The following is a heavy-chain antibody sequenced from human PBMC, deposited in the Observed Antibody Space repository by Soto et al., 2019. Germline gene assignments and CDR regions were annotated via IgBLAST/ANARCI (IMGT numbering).Heavy chain of an antibody. CDR2: ISAYNGNT. CDR3: AADVGGYIYGLGKY. D-gene: IGHD5-18*01. V-gene: IGHV1-18*01. CDR1: GYSFTSYG. J-gene: IGHJ4*02. Sequence: ASVKVSCKASGYSFTSYGISWVRQAPGQGLEWMGWISAYNGNTEYAQKLQGRVTMTTDTSTSTAYMELRSLRSEDTAVYYCAADVGGYIYGLGKYWGQGTLVTVSS.